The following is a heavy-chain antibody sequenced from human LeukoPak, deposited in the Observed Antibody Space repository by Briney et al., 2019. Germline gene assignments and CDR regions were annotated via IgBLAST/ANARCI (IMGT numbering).Heavy chain of an antibody. CDR2: TSSSDAGT. J-gene: IGHJ4*02. CDR3: ARAPGTMIVVDY. CDR1: GFALSSYA. Sequence: GGSPRLSCAASGFALSSYAMSWVRQAPGKGLEWVSATSSSDAGTYHAESVKGRFTISRDNSKNTLYLQMNSLRPDDTAVYYCARAPGTMIVVDYWGQGTLVTVSS. V-gene: IGHV3-23*01. D-gene: IGHD3-22*01.